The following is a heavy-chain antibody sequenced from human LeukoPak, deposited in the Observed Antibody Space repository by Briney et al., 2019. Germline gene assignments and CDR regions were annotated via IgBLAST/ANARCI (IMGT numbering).Heavy chain of an antibody. CDR1: GGTFSSYA. CDR3: AREGSGSYYSHDAFDI. CDR2: IIPIFGTA. Sequence: GASVKVSCKASGGTFSSYAISWVRQAPGQGLGWMGGIIPIFGTANYAQKFQGRVTITADKSTSTAYMELSSLRSEDTAVYYCAREGSGSYYSHDAFDIWGQGTMVTVSS. V-gene: IGHV1-69*06. D-gene: IGHD1-26*01. J-gene: IGHJ3*02.